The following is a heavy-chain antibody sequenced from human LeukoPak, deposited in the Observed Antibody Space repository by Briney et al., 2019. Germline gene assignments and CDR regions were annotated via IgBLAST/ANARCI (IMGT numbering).Heavy chain of an antibody. CDR2: ISGYNGNT. J-gene: IGHJ3*02. CDR3: ASLNNYYDSSGYLVTGAFDI. D-gene: IGHD3-22*01. CDR1: GYTFTTYN. Sequence: GSVKVSCKASGYTFTTYNINWVRQAPGQGLEWMGWISGYNGNTNYAQKLQGRVTMTTDTSTSTAYMELRSLKSDDTAVYYCASLNNYYDSSGYLVTGAFDIWGQGTIVTVSS. V-gene: IGHV1-18*01.